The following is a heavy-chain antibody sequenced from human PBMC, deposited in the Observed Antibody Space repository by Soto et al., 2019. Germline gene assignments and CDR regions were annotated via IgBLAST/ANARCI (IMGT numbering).Heavy chain of an antibody. V-gene: IGHV1-69*10. CDR1: GGTLCSYL. CDR2: IKPIDATA. D-gene: IGHD2-2*01. Sequence: VKESCKASGGTLCSYLIIWVGQALAQELEWMGGIKPIDATAHYAQKFQGRVTMTADKSTNTAYMELSSLRSDDTAVYYCASTATAGSTTSCKSMDAWGQGTMVTVSS. CDR3: ASTATAGSTTSCKSMDA. J-gene: IGHJ6*02.